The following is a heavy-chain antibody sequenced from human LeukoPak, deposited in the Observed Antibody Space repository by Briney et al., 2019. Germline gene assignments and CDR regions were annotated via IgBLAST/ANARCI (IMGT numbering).Heavy chain of an antibody. J-gene: IGHJ4*02. CDR2: INWNGGST. CDR1: GFTFDDYG. CDR3: ARIVVVPAATTYYFDY. Sequence: GGSLRLSCAASGFTFDDYGMSWVRQAPGKGLEWVSGINWNGGSTGYADSVKGRFTISRDNAKNSLYLQMNSLRAEDTALYYWARIVVVPAATTYYFDYWGQGTLVTVSS. V-gene: IGHV3-20*04. D-gene: IGHD2-2*01.